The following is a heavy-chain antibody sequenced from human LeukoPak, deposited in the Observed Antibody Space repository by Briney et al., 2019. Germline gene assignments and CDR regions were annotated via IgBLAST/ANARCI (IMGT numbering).Heavy chain of an antibody. D-gene: IGHD1-26*01. Sequence: PGRSLRLSCAASGFTFSSYAMHWVRQAPGKGLEWVSSISSSSSYIYYADSVKGRFTISRDNAKNSLYLQMNSLRAEDTAVYYCARDRRSWELPSKWFDPWGQGTLVTVSS. CDR3: ARDRRSWELPSKWFDP. J-gene: IGHJ5*02. CDR2: ISSSSSYI. V-gene: IGHV3-21*01. CDR1: GFTFSSYA.